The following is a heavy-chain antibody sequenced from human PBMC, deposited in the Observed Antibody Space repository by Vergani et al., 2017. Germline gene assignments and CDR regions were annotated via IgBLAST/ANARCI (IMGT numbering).Heavy chain of an antibody. J-gene: IGHJ4*02. D-gene: IGHD5-12*01. CDR2: ISWNSGAV. CDR3: TNGSRGYTGYFFDY. V-gene: IGHV3-9*01. Sequence: EVDLVESGGDLAQPGGSLRLSCEASGITFWKFGMHWVRQGPGKGLEWVSGISWNSGAVDYADSVRGRFTISRDNAKNSLFLEMNSLRFADTAVYYCTNGSRGYTGYFFDYCGQGALATVSS. CDR1: GITFWKFG.